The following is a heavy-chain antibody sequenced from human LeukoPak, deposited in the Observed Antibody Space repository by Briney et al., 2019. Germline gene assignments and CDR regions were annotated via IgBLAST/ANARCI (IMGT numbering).Heavy chain of an antibody. CDR1: GYTFTGYY. V-gene: IGHV1-2*02. D-gene: IGHD3-10*01. CDR2: INPNSGGT. J-gene: IGHJ6*03. Sequence: ASVKVSCKASGYTFTGYYMHWVRQAPGQGLEWMGWINPNSGGTNYAQKFQGRVTMTGDTSISTAYMELSRLRSDDTAVYYCAREGRKSRGVDIIRKKETGYYYYMDVWGKGTTVTVSS. CDR3: AREGRKSRGVDIIRKKETGYYYYMDV.